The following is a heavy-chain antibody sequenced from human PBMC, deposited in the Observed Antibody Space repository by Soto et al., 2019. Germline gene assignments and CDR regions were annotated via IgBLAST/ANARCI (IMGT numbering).Heavy chain of an antibody. V-gene: IGHV4-39*01. CDR2: TYYNGNA. CDR1: GCSINRSNYY. D-gene: IGHD3-10*01. Sequence: PSETLSPTCNVSGCSINRSNYYWDWLRQPPGKGLEWIGTTYYNGNAYYNPSLRSRVSMSVDTSKNQFSLKLISVTAADTAVYYCARHFVAVVIKGWGYWGQGKLVTVS. J-gene: IGHJ4*02. CDR3: ARHFVAVVIKGWGY.